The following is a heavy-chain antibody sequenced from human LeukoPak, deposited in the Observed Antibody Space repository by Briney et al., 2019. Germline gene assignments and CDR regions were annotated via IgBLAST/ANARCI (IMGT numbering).Heavy chain of an antibody. D-gene: IGHD3-3*01. CDR1: GFILSSYA. CDR2: ISGSGGST. Sequence: GGSLRLSCAASGFILSSYAMSWVRQASGKGREWVSAISGSGGSTYYADSVKGRFTISRDNSKNTLYLQMNSLRAEDTAVYYCAKAIGSGYSDDYWGQGTLVTVSS. V-gene: IGHV3-23*01. CDR3: AKAIGSGYSDDY. J-gene: IGHJ4*02.